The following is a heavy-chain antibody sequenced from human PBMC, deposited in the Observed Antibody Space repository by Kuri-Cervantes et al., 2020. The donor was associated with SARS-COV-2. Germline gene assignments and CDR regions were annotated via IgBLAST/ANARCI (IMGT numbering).Heavy chain of an antibody. V-gene: IGHV4-39*07. Sequence: SETLSLTCSVSGGSISSTYYYWGWIRQPPGKGLEWIATFRYGGSTDYNPSLKSRVTISVDTSKNQMSLRLSSVTAADTAVYYCARTLYAENFDYWGQGTLVTVSS. CDR1: GGSISSTYYY. J-gene: IGHJ4*02. CDR3: ARTLYAENFDY. CDR2: FRYGGST. D-gene: IGHD2/OR15-2a*01.